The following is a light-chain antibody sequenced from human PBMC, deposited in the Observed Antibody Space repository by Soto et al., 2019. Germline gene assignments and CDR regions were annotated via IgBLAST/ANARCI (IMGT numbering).Light chain of an antibody. J-gene: IGKJ4*01. CDR2: GAS. Sequence: EILMTQSPATLSVSPGERATLSCRASQSLGSNLAWYQQMPGQAPRLLIYGASTRATGVPARFSGSGSGTEFSLTISSLQSEDFAVYYCQQYHNWPPLTFGGGTKVEIK. CDR3: QQYHNWPPLT. CDR1: QSLGSN. V-gene: IGKV3-15*01.